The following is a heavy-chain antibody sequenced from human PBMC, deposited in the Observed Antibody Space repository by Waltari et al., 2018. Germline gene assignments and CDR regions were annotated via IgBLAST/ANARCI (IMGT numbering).Heavy chain of an antibody. CDR3: AKSEGFGELFIDY. V-gene: IGHV3-23*03. CDR2: IYSGGST. D-gene: IGHD3-10*01. J-gene: IGHJ4*02. Sequence: EVQLLASGGGLVPPGGSLRLSCAASGFPFRSYAMSWVRQAPGKGLEWVSVIYSGGSTYYADSVKGRFTISRDNSKNTLYLQMNSLRAEDTAVYYCAKSEGFGELFIDYWGQGTLVTVSS. CDR1: GFPFRSYA.